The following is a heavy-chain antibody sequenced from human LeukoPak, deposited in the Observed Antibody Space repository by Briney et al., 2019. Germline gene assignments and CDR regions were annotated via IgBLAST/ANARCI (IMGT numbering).Heavy chain of an antibody. CDR3: ARGGRITIFGVVITRGDAFDI. Sequence: SETQSLTCTVSGGSISSYYWSWIRQPAGKGLEWIGRIYTSGSTNYNPSLKSRVTMSVDTSKNQFSLKLSSVTAADTAVYYCARGGRITIFGVVITRGDAFDIWGQGTMVTVSS. V-gene: IGHV4-4*07. J-gene: IGHJ3*02. CDR1: GGSISSYY. D-gene: IGHD3-3*01. CDR2: IYTSGST.